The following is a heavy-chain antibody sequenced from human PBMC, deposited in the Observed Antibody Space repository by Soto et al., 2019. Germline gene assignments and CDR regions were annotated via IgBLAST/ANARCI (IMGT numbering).Heavy chain of an antibody. CDR3: AKDQGHQLVDNWFDP. V-gene: IGHV3-30*18. CDR2: ISYDGSNK. D-gene: IGHD6-13*01. CDR1: GFTFSSYG. J-gene: IGHJ5*02. Sequence: QVQLVESGGGVVQPGRSLRLSCAASGFTFSSYGMHWVRQAPGKGLEWVAVISYDGSNKYYADSVKGRFTISRDNSKNTLYLQMNSLRAEDTAVYYCAKDQGHQLVDNWFDPWGQGTLVTVSS.